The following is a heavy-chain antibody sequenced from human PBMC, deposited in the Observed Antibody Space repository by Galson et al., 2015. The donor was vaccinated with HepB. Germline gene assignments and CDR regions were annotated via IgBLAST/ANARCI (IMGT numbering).Heavy chain of an antibody. CDR2: ISDAGGST. CDR3: AREVPDPRAAPFDY. Sequence: SLRLSCAASGFTFSSYAMNWVRQAPGKGLEWVSDISDAGGSTHYADSVKGRFTISRDNAKNSLYLQMNSLRDEDTAVYYCAREVPDPRAAPFDYWGLGTLVTVSS. D-gene: IGHD6-13*01. J-gene: IGHJ4*02. V-gene: IGHV3-23*01. CDR1: GFTFSSYA.